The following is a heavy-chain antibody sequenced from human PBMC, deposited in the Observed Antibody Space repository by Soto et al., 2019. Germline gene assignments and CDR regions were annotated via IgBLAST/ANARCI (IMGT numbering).Heavy chain of an antibody. V-gene: IGHV1-18*01. CDR3: ARDPFFGSGSYYSPYFQH. CDR2: ISAYNGNT. Sequence: QVQLVQSGAEVEKPGASVKVSCKASGYTFTSYGISWVRQAPGQGLEWMGWISAYNGNTNYAQKLQGRVTMTTDTSTSTAYMELRSLRSDDTAVYYCARDPFFGSGSYYSPYFQHWGQGTLVTVSS. D-gene: IGHD3-10*01. CDR1: GYTFTSYG. J-gene: IGHJ1*01.